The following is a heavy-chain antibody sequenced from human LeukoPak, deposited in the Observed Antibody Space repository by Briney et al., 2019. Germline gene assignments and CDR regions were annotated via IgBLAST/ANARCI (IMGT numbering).Heavy chain of an antibody. V-gene: IGHV1-18*01. CDR2: ISTYDGST. Sequence: ASVKVSCKASGYTFTRYGINWVRQAPGQGLEWMGWISTYDGSTYYAQKVQGRVTIMRDTSTSTAYMELRSLTSDDTAMYYCARDEPLRCGGDCYSVYWGQGTLVTVSS. D-gene: IGHD2-21*02. CDR3: ARDEPLRCGGDCYSVY. CDR1: GYTFTRYG. J-gene: IGHJ4*02.